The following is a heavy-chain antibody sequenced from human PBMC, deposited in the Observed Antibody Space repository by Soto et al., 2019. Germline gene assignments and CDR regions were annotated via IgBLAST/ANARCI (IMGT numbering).Heavy chain of an antibody. D-gene: IGHD6-6*01. CDR2: IYYSGST. V-gene: IGHV4-30-4*01. CDR1: GGSISSGDYY. Sequence: PSETLSLTCTVSGGSISSGDYYWSWIRQPPGKGLEWIGYIYYSGSTYYSPSLKSRVTISVDTSKNQFSLKLSSVTAADTAVYYCARASSSSSAADYWGQGILGHRLL. CDR3: ARASSSSSAADY. J-gene: IGHJ4*02.